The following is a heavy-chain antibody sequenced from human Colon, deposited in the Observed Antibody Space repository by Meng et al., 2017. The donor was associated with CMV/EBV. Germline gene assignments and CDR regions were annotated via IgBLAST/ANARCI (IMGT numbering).Heavy chain of an antibody. D-gene: IGHD3-10*01. CDR1: GGSISITSYY. Sequence: SETLSLTCTVSGGSISITSYYWAWIRQSPGEGLDWIGSIFYTGDTQYNPSLKSRFSLSVDTSKHQFSLHVTSVTAADTAIYYCARAHLGFRFGELSHWGQGMLVTVSS. CDR2: IFYTGDT. V-gene: IGHV4-39*07. CDR3: ARAHLGFRFGELSH. J-gene: IGHJ4*02.